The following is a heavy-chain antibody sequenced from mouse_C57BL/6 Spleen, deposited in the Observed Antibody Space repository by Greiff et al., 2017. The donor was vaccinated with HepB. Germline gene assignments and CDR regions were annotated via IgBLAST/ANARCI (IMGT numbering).Heavy chain of an antibody. D-gene: IGHD1-1*01. CDR2: IYPGSGST. CDR1: GYTFTSYW. Sequence: QVQLQQPGAELVKPGASVKMSCKASGYTFTSYWITWVKQRPGQGLEWIGDIYPGSGSTNYNEKFKSKATLTVDTSSSTAYMQLSSLTSEDSAVYYCARFRDYYGSSPFAYWGQGTLVTVSA. J-gene: IGHJ3*01. V-gene: IGHV1-55*01. CDR3: ARFRDYYGSSPFAY.